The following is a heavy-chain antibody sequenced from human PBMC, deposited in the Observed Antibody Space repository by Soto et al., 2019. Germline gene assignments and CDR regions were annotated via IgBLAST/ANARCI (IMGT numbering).Heavy chain of an antibody. D-gene: IGHD2-15*01. CDR3: ARDGGYCSGGSCYLARGNYYGMDV. CDR1: GYTFTSYG. J-gene: IGHJ6*02. Sequence: QVQLVQSGAEVKKPGASVKVSCKASGYTFTSYGISWVRQAPGQGLEWMGWISAYNGNTNYAQKLQGRVTMTTDTSTSTAXXEXRXQRSDDTAVYYCARDGGYCSGGSCYLARGNYYGMDVWGQGTTVTVSS. CDR2: ISAYNGNT. V-gene: IGHV1-18*01.